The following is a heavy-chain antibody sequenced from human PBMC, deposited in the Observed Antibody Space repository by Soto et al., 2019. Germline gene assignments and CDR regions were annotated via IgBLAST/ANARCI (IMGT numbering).Heavy chain of an antibody. CDR2: IYYSGST. J-gene: IGHJ4*02. Sequence: QLQLQESGPGLVKPSETLSLTCTVSGGSISSSSYYWGWIRQPPGKGLEWIGSIYYSGSTYYNPSLMSRVTISVDTSKNQFSLKLSSVTAADTAVYYCARQTYYYDSSGYSGIDYWGQGTLVTVSS. CDR1: GGSISSSSYY. D-gene: IGHD3-22*01. CDR3: ARQTYYYDSSGYSGIDY. V-gene: IGHV4-39*01.